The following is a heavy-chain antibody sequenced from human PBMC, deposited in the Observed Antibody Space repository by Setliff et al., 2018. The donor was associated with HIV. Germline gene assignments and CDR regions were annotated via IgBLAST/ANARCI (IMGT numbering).Heavy chain of an antibody. CDR2: IVPLLGVP. CDR1: GGTFSYYT. Sequence: GASVKVSCKASGGTFSYYTFTWVRQAPGQGLEWLGRIVPLLGVPDYAQKFQGRVTFTADRSTSTAYMELSSLRSEDTAVYYRARDWWELPALDCWGQGTRVTVS. V-gene: IGHV1-69*04. J-gene: IGHJ4*02. D-gene: IGHD2-15*01. CDR3: ARDWWELPALDC.